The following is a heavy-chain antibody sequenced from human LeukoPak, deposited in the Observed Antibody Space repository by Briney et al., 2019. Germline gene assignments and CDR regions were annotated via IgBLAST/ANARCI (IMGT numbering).Heavy chain of an antibody. CDR2: INPSGGST. Sequence: GASVKVSCKASGYTFTSYFIHWVRQAPGQGLEWMGIINPSGGSTSYAQKFQGRVTMTRDTSTSTVYMGLSSLRSEDTAVYYCASTPGIAVAEPFDYWGQGTLVTVSS. D-gene: IGHD6-19*01. V-gene: IGHV1-46*01. J-gene: IGHJ4*02. CDR1: GYTFTSYF. CDR3: ASTPGIAVAEPFDY.